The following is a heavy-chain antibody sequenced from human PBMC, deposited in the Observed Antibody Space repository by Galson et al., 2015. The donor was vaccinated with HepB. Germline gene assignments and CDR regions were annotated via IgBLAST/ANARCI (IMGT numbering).Heavy chain of an antibody. Sequence: TLSLTCAVSGGSISSGGYSWSWIRQPPGKGLEWIGYIYHSGSTYYNPSLKSRVTISVDRSKNQFSLKLSSVTAADTAVYYCASGSGGYYTRFDYWGQGTLVTVSS. J-gene: IGHJ4*02. CDR2: IYHSGST. D-gene: IGHD3-3*01. CDR1: GGSISSGGYS. CDR3: ASGSGGYYTRFDY. V-gene: IGHV4-30-2*01.